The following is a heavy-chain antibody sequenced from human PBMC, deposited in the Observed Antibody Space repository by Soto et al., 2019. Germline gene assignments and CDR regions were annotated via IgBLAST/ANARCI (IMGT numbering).Heavy chain of an antibody. CDR3: ARVPVRGKIFAL. Sequence: EVQLVESGGGLVQPGGSLRLSCAASGFTFSSYDMHWVRQATGKGLEWVSAIGTAGDTYYPGSVKGRFTISRENAKNSLYLQMNSLRAGDTAVYYCARVPVRGKIFALWGRGTLVTVSS. J-gene: IGHJ2*01. V-gene: IGHV3-13*01. CDR1: GFTFSSYD. D-gene: IGHD3-10*01. CDR2: IGTAGDT.